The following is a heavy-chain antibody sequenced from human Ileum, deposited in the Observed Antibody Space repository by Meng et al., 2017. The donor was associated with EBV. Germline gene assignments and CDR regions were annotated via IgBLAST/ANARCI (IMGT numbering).Heavy chain of an antibody. CDR2: INHSGTT. Sequence: QVQLQQWGAGLLKPSXXLSLTCAVSXGSFSGYYWSWIRQPPGKGLEWIGEINHSGTTNYNPSLKSRVTISVDTSKHQFSLKLRSVTAADTAVYFCAREASPYYYESSGYSYSYWGQGTLVNVSS. J-gene: IGHJ4*02. V-gene: IGHV4-34*01. D-gene: IGHD3-22*01. CDR3: AREASPYYYESSGYSYSY. CDR1: XGSFSGYY.